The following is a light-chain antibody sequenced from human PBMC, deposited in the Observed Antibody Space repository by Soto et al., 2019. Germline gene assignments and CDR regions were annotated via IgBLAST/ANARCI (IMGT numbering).Light chain of an antibody. CDR3: LLSYSGAGVV. CDR1: TGAVTSGHY. V-gene: IGLV7-46*01. CDR2: DTS. Sequence: QAVVTQDPSLTVSPGGTVTLTCGSSTGAVTSGHYPYWFQQKPSQAPRTLIYDTSNKDSWTPARFSGSLLGGKAALTLSGAQPEDEAEYYCLLSYSGAGVVFGGGTKLTVL. J-gene: IGLJ2*01.